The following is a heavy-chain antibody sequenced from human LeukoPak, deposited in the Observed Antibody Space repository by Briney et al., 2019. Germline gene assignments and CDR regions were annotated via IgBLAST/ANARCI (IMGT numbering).Heavy chain of an antibody. CDR2: ISSSGSTI. CDR3: ARSHSSSWYGAHY. J-gene: IGHJ4*02. Sequence: GGSLRLSCAASGFTFSDYYMSWIRQAPGKGLEWVSYISSSGSTIYYADSVKGRFTISRDNAKNSLYLQMNSLRAADTAVYYCARSHSSSWYGAHYWGQGTLVTVSS. CDR1: GFTFSDYY. V-gene: IGHV3-11*01. D-gene: IGHD6-13*01.